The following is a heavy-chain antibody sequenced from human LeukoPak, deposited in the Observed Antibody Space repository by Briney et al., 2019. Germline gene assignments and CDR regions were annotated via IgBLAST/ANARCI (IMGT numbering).Heavy chain of an antibody. D-gene: IGHD3-10*01. J-gene: IGHJ6*02. CDR3: ARVSGTGYYGMDV. CDR2: IYSGGST. V-gene: IGHV3-66*01. CDR1: GFTVSSNY. Sequence: GGSLRLSCAASGFTVSSNYMSWVRRAPGKGLEWVSVIYSGGSTYYADSVKGRFTISRDNSKNTLYLQMNSLRAEDTAVYYCARVSGTGYYGMDVWGQGTTVTVSS.